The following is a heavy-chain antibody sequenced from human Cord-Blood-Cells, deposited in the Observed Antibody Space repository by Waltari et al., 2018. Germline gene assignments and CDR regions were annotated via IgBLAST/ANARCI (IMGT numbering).Heavy chain of an antibody. CDR3: ATRIAVAGTPYYYYGMDV. J-gene: IGHJ6*02. CDR2: IIPIFGTA. V-gene: IGHV1-69*01. Sequence: QVQLVQSGAEVKKPGSSVKVSCKASGGTFSSYAISWVRQAPGQWLEWMGGIIPIFGTANYAQKFQGRVTITADESTSTAYMELSSLRSEDTAVYYCATRIAVAGTPYYYYGMDVWGQGTTVTVSS. CDR1: GGTFSSYA. D-gene: IGHD6-19*01.